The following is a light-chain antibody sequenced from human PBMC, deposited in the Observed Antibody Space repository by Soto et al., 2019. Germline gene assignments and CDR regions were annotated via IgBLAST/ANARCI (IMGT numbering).Light chain of an antibody. CDR1: QSISSY. J-gene: IGKJ5*01. CDR3: QQTYSNAIT. CDR2: AAS. V-gene: IGKV1-39*01. Sequence: DIQMTQSPSSRSASVGDRVTITCRASQSISSYLNWYQQKPGTAPNLLIYAASSLQSGVPSRFSGSGSGTDFTLTISSLQPEDFATYYCQQTYSNAITFGQGTRLEIK.